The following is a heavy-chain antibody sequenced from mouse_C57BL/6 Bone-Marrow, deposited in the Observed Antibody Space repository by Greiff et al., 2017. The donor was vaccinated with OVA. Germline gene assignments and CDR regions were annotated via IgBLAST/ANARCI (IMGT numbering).Heavy chain of an antibody. CDR3: ARYPNYFDY. Sequence: QVQLQQSGPELVKPGASVKISCKASGYAFSSSWMNWVKQRPGKGLEWIGRIYPGDGGTNYNGKFKGKATLTADKSSITAYMQLSSLTSEDSAVYFCARYPNYFDYWGQGTTLTVSS. J-gene: IGHJ2*01. V-gene: IGHV1-82*01. CDR2: IYPGDGGT. CDR1: GYAFSSSW.